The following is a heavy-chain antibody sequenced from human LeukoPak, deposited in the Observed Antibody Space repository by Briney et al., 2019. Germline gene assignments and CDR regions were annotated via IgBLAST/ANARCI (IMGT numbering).Heavy chain of an antibody. D-gene: IGHD5-12*01. V-gene: IGHV1-2*02. CDR2: INPNSGGT. Sequence: ASVKVSCKTSGYSENFYGITWVRQAPGQGLEWMGWINPNSGGTNYAQKFQGRVTMTRDTSISTAYMELSRLRSDDTAVYYCARDLGLKGYSGYDFFYWGQGTLVTVSS. J-gene: IGHJ4*02. CDR3: ARDLGLKGYSGYDFFY. CDR1: GYSENFYG.